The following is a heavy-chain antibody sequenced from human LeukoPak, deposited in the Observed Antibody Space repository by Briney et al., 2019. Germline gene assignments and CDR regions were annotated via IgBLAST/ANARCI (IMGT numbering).Heavy chain of an antibody. CDR2: IYYDGSKK. CDR1: GFTFSTYA. D-gene: IGHD6-19*01. Sequence: PGGSLRLSCAASGFTFSTYAMHWVRQAPGKGLEWVAIIYYDGSKKYYVDSVKGRFTISRDNSKNTLYLQMNSLRAEDTAVYYCARSIAVAGGLDYWGQGTPVTVSS. CDR3: ARSIAVAGGLDY. V-gene: IGHV3-30*04. J-gene: IGHJ4*02.